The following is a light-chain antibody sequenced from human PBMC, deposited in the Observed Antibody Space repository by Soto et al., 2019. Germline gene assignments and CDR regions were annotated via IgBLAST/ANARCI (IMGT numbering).Light chain of an antibody. J-gene: IGKJ2*01. V-gene: IGKV1-27*01. Sequence: EIPMTQSPSSLSSSVGERVTISCRASQGISNYLAWYQQKPGKVPKLLIYAASTLQSGVPSRFSGSGSGTDVTLTTISSQPEDVATFYYQNYHNAPFTFGPGTKLEIK. CDR3: QNYHNAPFT. CDR1: QGISNY. CDR2: AAS.